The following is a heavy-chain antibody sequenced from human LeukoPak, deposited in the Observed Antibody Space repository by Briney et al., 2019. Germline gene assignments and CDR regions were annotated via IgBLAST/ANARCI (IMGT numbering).Heavy chain of an antibody. CDR1: GFTFSSYA. Sequence: GGSLRLSCAASGFTFSSYAMSWVRQAPGKGLEWVSAISGSGGSTYYADSVKGRFTISRDNSKNTLYLQMNSLRAEDTAVYYCVRSGPQSPDCYRYWGPGTLVTVSS. CDR3: VRSGPQSPDCYRY. D-gene: IGHD2-21*02. J-gene: IGHJ4*02. CDR2: ISGSGGST. V-gene: IGHV3-23*01.